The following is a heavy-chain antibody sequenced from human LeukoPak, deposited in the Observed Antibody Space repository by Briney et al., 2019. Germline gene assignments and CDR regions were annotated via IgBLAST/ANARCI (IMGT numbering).Heavy chain of an antibody. CDR1: GGSFSGYY. V-gene: IGHV4-34*01. CDR3: ARAHIVVVTAMEGFDY. J-gene: IGHJ4*02. D-gene: IGHD2-21*02. CDR2: INHSGST. Sequence: SETLSLICAVYGGSFSGYYWSWIRQPPGKGLEWIGEINHSGSTNYNPSLKSRVTISVDTSKNQFSLKLSSVTAADTAVYYCARAHIVVVTAMEGFDYWGQGTLVTVSS.